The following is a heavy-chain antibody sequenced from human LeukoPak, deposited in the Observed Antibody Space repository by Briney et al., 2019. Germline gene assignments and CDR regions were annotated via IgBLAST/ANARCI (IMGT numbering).Heavy chain of an antibody. V-gene: IGHV3-23*01. D-gene: IGHD6-13*01. Sequence: GASHRLSCAATGFNHRNYALSAPGDRQRKGLEGDQITRGIRDHTYYAVSVKGRFTISRDNSKSTLYVQRNSLRAEDTALYYCAKGPSSSWINFFDYWGQGPLVTVSS. CDR2: TRGIRDHT. J-gene: IGHJ4*02. CDR3: AKGPSSSWINFFDY. CDR1: GFNHRNYA.